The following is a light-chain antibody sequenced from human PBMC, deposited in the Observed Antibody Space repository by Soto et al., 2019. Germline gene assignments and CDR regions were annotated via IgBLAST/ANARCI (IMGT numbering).Light chain of an antibody. CDR2: DVS. CDR3: CSYSGRYTSV. V-gene: IGLV2-11*01. CDR1: SSDVGGFSY. Sequence: QSVLTHPSSLSGSPGQSVTISCTGTSSDVGGFSYVSWYQQYPGKAPKLILYDVSQRPSGVPDRFSGSKSGNTASLTISGPLAEDEAVFYCCSYSGRYTSVFGTGTKVTGL. J-gene: IGLJ1*01.